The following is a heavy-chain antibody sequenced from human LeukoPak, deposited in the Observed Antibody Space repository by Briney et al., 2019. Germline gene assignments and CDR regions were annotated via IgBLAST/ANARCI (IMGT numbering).Heavy chain of an antibody. CDR1: GYTFTSYD. CDR2: INPNSGGT. CDR3: ARDGYSSGYYF. J-gene: IGHJ4*02. D-gene: IGHD3-22*01. V-gene: IGHV1-2*02. Sequence: ASVKVSCKASGYTFTSYDINWVRQAPGQGLEWMGWINPNSGGTNYAQKFQGRVTMTRDTSISTAYMELSRLRSDDTAVYYCARDGYSSGYYFWGQGTLVTVSS.